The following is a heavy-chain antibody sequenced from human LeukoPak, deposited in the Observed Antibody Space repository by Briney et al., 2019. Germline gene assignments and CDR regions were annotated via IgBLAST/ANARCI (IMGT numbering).Heavy chain of an antibody. CDR2: INPNSGGT. Sequence: GASVKVSCKASGYTFTGYYMHWVRQAPGQGLEWMGWINPNSGGTNYAQEFQGRVTMTRDTSISTAYMELSRLRSDDTAVYYCARDIVVVPAAIRRQYYFDYWGQGTLVTVSS. D-gene: IGHD2-2*01. J-gene: IGHJ4*02. V-gene: IGHV1-2*02. CDR1: GYTFTGYY. CDR3: ARDIVVVPAAIRRQYYFDY.